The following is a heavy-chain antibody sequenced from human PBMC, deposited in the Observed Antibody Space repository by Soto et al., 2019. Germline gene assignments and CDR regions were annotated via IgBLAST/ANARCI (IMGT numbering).Heavy chain of an antibody. D-gene: IGHD6-19*01. Sequence: QITLKESGPTLVRPTQTLTLTCTFSGFSLSTSGLGVGWIRQPPGKALEWLGLIYWNDDNRYSPSLKARLTITKDTSKNQVVLTMTNMAPVDTATYYCAHRPSGWYLFDYWGQGTLVTVSS. J-gene: IGHJ4*02. V-gene: IGHV2-5*01. CDR1: GFSLSTSGLG. CDR3: AHRPSGWYLFDY. CDR2: IYWNDDN.